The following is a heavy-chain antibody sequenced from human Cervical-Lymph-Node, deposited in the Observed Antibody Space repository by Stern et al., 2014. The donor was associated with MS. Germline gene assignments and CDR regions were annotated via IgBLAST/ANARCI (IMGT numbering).Heavy chain of an antibody. Sequence: VQLVESGGGVVQPGRSLRLSCAASGFTFSSYGMHWVRQAPGKGLEWVAVIWYDGSDKYYADYVKGRFPISRDNSKNTLYLQMNSLRAEDTAVYYCARDEVIGGYFDYWGQGTLVTVSS. D-gene: IGHD1-26*01. CDR2: IWYDGSDK. J-gene: IGHJ4*02. CDR1: GFTFSSYG. CDR3: ARDEVIGGYFDY. V-gene: IGHV3-33*01.